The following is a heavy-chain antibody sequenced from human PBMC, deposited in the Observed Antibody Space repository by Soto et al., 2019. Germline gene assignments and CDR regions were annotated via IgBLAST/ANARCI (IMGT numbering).Heavy chain of an antibody. J-gene: IGHJ6*02. D-gene: IGHD3-22*01. CDR3: ARAAWFYYGMDV. V-gene: IGHV3-33*01. CDR2: IWPDGSNR. Sequence: GGSLRLSCATSGFIFNTYGMHWVRQAPGKGLEWVAVIWPDGSNRYYADSVSGQFTISRDNSKNTLFLQMNSLSAEDTAVYYCARAAWFYYGMDVWGQGTTVSVYS. CDR1: GFIFNTYG.